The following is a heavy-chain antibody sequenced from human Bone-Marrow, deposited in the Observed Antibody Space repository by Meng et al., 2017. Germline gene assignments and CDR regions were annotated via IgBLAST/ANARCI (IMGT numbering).Heavy chain of an antibody. Sequence: QGQPQAWGAGLVKPSETLSLTCAVYGGSFSGYYWSWIRQPPGKGLEWIGEINHSGSTNYNPSLKSRVTISVDTSKNQFSLKLSSVTAADTAVYYCARGLRAARPLLFGYWGQGTLVTVSS. CDR3: ARGLRAARPLLFGY. CDR2: INHSGST. CDR1: GGSFSGYY. J-gene: IGHJ4*02. D-gene: IGHD6-6*01. V-gene: IGHV4-34*01.